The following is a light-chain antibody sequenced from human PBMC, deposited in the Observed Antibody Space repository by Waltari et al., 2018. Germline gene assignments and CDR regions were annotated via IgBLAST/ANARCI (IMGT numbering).Light chain of an antibody. CDR1: SGHSSSA. CDR2: LNSDGSH. Sequence: QVVLTQSPSASASMGASVTLTCTLTSGHSSSAMPWPPQPPEKGPRYLMQLNSDGSHSRGDGFPDRFSGSSSGAERYLTISRLQSEDEADYFCQAWGTGTKREFGGGTKLTVL. CDR3: QAWGTGTKRE. J-gene: IGLJ2*01. V-gene: IGLV4-69*01.